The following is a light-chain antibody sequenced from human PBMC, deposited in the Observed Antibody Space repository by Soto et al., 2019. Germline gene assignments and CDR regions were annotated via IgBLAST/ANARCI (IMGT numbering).Light chain of an antibody. J-gene: IGLJ2*01. CDR1: TSNIGAGYD. Sequence: QSVLTQPPSVSGAPGQRVTISCTGSTSNIGAGYDVHWYQHRPGTAPKLLIYANTYRPTGVPDRFSGSKSGTSASLAITGLQAEAEADYYCQSYDNSLSGSGVFGGGTKLTVL. CDR2: ANT. V-gene: IGLV1-40*01. CDR3: QSYDNSLSGSGV.